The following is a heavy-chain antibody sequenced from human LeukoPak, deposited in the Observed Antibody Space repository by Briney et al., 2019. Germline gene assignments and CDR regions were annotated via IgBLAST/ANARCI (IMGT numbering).Heavy chain of an antibody. CDR2: IIPIFGTA. CDR3: ALYYYDSSGYQIDAFDI. V-gene: IGHV1-69*05. Sequence: ASLKVSCKASGGTLSSYAISWVRQAPGQGLEWMGGIIPIFGTANYAQKFQGRVTITTDESTSTAYMELSSLRSEDTAVYYCALYYYDSSGYQIDAFDIWGQGTMVTVSS. J-gene: IGHJ3*02. D-gene: IGHD3-22*01. CDR1: GGTLSSYA.